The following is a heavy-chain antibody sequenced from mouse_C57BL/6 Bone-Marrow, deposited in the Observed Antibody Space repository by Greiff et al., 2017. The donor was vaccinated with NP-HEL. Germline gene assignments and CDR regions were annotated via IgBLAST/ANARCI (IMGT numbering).Heavy chain of an antibody. CDR1: GFNIKDDY. J-gene: IGHJ2*01. D-gene: IGHD2-1*01. CDR3: TNGKASFDY. V-gene: IGHV14-4*01. CDR2: IDPENGDT. Sequence: EVMLVESGAELVRPGASVKLSCTASGFNIKDDYMHWVKQRPEQGLEWIGWIDPENGDTEYASKFQGKATITADTSSNTAYLQLSSLTSEDTAVYYCTNGKASFDYWGQGTTLTVSS.